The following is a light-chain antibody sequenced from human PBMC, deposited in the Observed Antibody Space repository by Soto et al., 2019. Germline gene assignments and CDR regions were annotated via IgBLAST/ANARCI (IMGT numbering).Light chain of an antibody. CDR1: QSVSTY. CDR2: DAS. Sequence: EIVLTQSPATLSLSPGERATLSCRASQSVSTYLAWYQQKPGQAPRLLIYDASNRATGIPARVSGSGSGTDFTLTISSLDPEDFAVYFCQQRNNWPPRVKFGGGTKVEIK. J-gene: IGKJ4*02. CDR3: QQRNNWPPRVK. V-gene: IGKV3-11*01.